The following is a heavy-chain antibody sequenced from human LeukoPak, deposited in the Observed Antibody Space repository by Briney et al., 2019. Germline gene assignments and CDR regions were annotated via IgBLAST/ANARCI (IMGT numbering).Heavy chain of an antibody. V-gene: IGHV4-34*01. Sequence: SESPSLTCAVYGESFSGYYWSWIRQPPGKGLEWIGEINHSGSTNYNPSLKSRVTISVDTSKNQFSLKLSSVTAADTAVYYCARGYFQNYYYYYYMDVWGKGTTVTVSS. J-gene: IGHJ6*03. CDR2: INHSGST. CDR1: GESFSGYY. D-gene: IGHD2/OR15-2a*01. CDR3: ARGYFQNYYYYYYMDV.